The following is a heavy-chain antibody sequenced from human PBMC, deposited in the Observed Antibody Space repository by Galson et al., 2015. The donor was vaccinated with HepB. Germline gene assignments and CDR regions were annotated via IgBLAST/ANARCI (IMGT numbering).Heavy chain of an antibody. J-gene: IGHJ5*02. CDR1: GYTFTRYA. V-gene: IGHV1-8*01. CDR3: ASEGYYEFWSEKYNGFDP. D-gene: IGHD3-3*01. Sequence: SVKVSCKASGYTFTRYAINWVRQATGQGLEWMGWMNPNSGNTGYAQKFQGRVTMTRNTSISTAYMELSSLRSEDTAVYYCASEGYYEFWSEKYNGFDPWGQGTLVTVSS. CDR2: MNPNSGNT.